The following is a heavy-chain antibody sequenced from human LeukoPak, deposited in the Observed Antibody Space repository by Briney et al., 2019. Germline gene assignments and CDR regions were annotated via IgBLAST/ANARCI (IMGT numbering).Heavy chain of an antibody. Sequence: GGSLRLSCAASGFTFSSYGMQWVRQAPGKGLEWVGRTRNEANIYTTKYAASVKGRFTISRDDSKNSLYLQMNSLKTEDTAVYYCASPVGATTVRAFDIWGQGTMVTVSS. V-gene: IGHV3-72*01. CDR1: GFTFSSYG. D-gene: IGHD1-26*01. J-gene: IGHJ3*02. CDR3: ASPVGATTVRAFDI. CDR2: TRNEANIYTT.